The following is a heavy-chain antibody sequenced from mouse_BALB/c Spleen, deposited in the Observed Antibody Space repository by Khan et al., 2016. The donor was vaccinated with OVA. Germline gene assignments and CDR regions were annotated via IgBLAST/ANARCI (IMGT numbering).Heavy chain of an antibody. CDR3: ASELGRYYAMDY. V-gene: IGHV3-2*02. D-gene: IGHD4-1*01. CDR2: ISYSGST. Sequence: EVQLQESGPGLVKPSQSLSLTCTVAGYSITSDYAWNWIRQFPGNKLEWMGYISYSGSTGYNPSLKSRISITRDTSKKQFFQQLNSVTTEDTATYYCASELGRYYAMDYWGQGTSVTVSS. CDR1: GYSITSDYA. J-gene: IGHJ4*01.